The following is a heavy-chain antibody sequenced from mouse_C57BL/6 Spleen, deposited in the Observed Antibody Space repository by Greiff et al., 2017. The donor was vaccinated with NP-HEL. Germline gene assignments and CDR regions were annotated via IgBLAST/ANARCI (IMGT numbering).Heavy chain of an antibody. V-gene: IGHV1-26*01. Sequence: EVQLQQSGPELVKPGASVKISCKASGYTFTDYYMNWVKQSHGKSLEWIGDINPNNGGTSYNQKFKGKATLTVDKSSSTAYMELRSLTSEDSAVYYCARDELYYYGSSPYWGQGTTLTVSS. D-gene: IGHD1-1*01. J-gene: IGHJ2*01. CDR2: INPNNGGT. CDR3: ARDELYYYGSSPY. CDR1: GYTFTDYY.